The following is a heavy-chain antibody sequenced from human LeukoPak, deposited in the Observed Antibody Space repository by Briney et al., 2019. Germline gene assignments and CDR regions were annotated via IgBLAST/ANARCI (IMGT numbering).Heavy chain of an antibody. D-gene: IGHD3-22*01. J-gene: IGHJ3*02. CDR2: ISGYNGNT. Sequence: ASVKVSCKASGYTFTSYGISWVRQAPGQGLGWMGWISGYNGNTNYAQKLQDRVTMTTDTSTSTAYMELRSLKSDDTAVYYCASLKNYYDSSGYLVTDAFDIWGQGTMVTVSS. V-gene: IGHV1-18*01. CDR1: GYTFTSYG. CDR3: ASLKNYYDSSGYLVTDAFDI.